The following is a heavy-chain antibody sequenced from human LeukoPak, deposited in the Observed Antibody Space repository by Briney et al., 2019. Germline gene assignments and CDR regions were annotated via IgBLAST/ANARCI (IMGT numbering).Heavy chain of an antibody. CDR1: GFIFNNYG. CDR3: AKGSSGYFFDL. D-gene: IGHD3-22*01. Sequence: GGSLRLSCAASGFIFNNYGLVWVRQAPGKGLEWVSAISNDGGGTTYADFVKGRFSVSRDNSKNTLFLQMNSLSAEDTALNYCAKGSSGYFFDLWGQGTLVTVSS. V-gene: IGHV3-23*01. J-gene: IGHJ4*02. CDR2: ISNDGGGT.